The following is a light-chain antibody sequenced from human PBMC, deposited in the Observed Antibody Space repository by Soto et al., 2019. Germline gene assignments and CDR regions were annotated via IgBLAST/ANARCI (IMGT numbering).Light chain of an antibody. CDR2: GAS. CDR1: QTVNNN. Sequence: EIVLTQSPATLSVSPGERATLSCRASQTVNNNLAWYQQKPGQAPRLLIHGASNRATGIPARFSGSGSGTEFTLTISSLQSEDFAVYYCQQYNNWWTFGQGTKVEIK. CDR3: QQYNNWWT. J-gene: IGKJ1*01. V-gene: IGKV3-15*01.